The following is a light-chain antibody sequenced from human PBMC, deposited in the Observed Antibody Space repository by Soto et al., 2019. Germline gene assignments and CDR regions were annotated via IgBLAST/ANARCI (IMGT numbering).Light chain of an antibody. CDR2: GAS. CDR1: QSISGTY. J-gene: IGKJ1*01. Sequence: EIVLTQSPGTLSLSPGERATLSCRASQSISGTYLAWYQQKPGRAPRILIYGASNRATGIPDRFSGSGSGTAVTLTISRLEPEDFAVYYCQHYGISPPWTFGQGTKVEIK. CDR3: QHYGISPPWT. V-gene: IGKV3-20*01.